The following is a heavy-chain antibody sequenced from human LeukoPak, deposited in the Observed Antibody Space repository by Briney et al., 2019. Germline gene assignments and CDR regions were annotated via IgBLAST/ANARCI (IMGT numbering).Heavy chain of an antibody. V-gene: IGHV4-34*01. CDR2: INHSGST. Sequence: PQTLSLTSPLYARSPTGYYSGWIRPPAKRGREWDGEINHSGSTNYNPSLKSRVTISVDTSKNQFSLKLSSVTAADTAVYYCARRGDSSTSCCNFDYWGQGTLVTVSS. J-gene: IGHJ4*02. CDR1: ARSPTGYY. D-gene: IGHD2-2*01. CDR3: ARRGDSSTSCCNFDY.